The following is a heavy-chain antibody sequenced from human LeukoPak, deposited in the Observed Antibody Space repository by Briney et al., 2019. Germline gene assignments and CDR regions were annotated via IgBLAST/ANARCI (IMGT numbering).Heavy chain of an antibody. V-gene: IGHV3-30*01. CDR3: ARDFYYYDSSGNMDV. CDR2: ISYDGSNK. Sequence: PGGSLRLSCAASGFTFSSYAMHWVRQAPGKGLEWVAVISYDGSNKCYADSVKGRFTISRDNSKNTLYLQMNSLRAEDTAVYYCARDFYYYDSSGNMDVWGKGTTVTVSS. J-gene: IGHJ6*03. D-gene: IGHD3-22*01. CDR1: GFTFSSYA.